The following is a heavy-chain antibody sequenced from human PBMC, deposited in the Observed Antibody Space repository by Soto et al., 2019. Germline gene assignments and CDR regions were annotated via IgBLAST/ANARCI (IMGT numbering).Heavy chain of an antibody. CDR3: VKEANPFINTLVVLIFDY. V-gene: IGHV3-64D*08. CDR2: ISRDGRST. CDR1: GFTFSMHS. D-gene: IGHD3-22*01. J-gene: IGHJ4*02. Sequence: EVQLVESGGGLVQPGGSLRLSCSASGFTFSMHSMHWVRQTPGKALEYVSAISRDGRSTFYADSVKGRFTISRDNSKNTLYLRMNSLRSDDTAGYYCVKEANPFINTLVVLIFDYWGQGTQVTVSS.